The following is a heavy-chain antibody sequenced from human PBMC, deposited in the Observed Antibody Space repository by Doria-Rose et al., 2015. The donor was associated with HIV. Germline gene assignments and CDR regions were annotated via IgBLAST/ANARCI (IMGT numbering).Heavy chain of an antibody. Sequence: SGPVLVKPTETLTLTCTVSGVSLSSPGMGVSWIRQPPGKALEWLANIFSDDERSYKTSLKSILTISRGTSKSQVVLTMTDMDSVDTATYYCARIKSSSWYPKYYFDFWGQGTLVIVSA. J-gene: IGHJ4*02. CDR1: GVSLSSPGMG. D-gene: IGHD6-13*01. CDR3: ARIKSSSWYPKYYFDF. V-gene: IGHV2-26*01. CDR2: IFSDDER.